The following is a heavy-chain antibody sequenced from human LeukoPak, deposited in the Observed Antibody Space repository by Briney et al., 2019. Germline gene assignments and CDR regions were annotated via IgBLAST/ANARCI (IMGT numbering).Heavy chain of an antibody. J-gene: IGHJ6*02. D-gene: IGHD2-2*01. CDR1: EYTFINYA. Sequence: ASVKVSCKASEYTFINYAIHWVRQAPGQGLEWMGWISAYNGNTNYAQKLQGRVTMTTDTSTSTAYMELRSLRSDDTAVYYCASIYCSSTSCYPTDDYYYGMDVWGQGTTVTVSS. V-gene: IGHV1-18*01. CDR3: ASIYCSSTSCYPTDDYYYGMDV. CDR2: ISAYNGNT.